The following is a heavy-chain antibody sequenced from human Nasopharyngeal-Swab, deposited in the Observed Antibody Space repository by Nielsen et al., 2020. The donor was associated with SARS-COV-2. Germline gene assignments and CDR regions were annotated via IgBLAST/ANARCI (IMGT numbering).Heavy chain of an antibody. CDR3: ARRTRGRGFDY. CDR1: GGSFSGYY. V-gene: IGHV4-34*01. D-gene: IGHD3-16*01. CDR2: INHSGST. Sequence: SETLSLTCAVYGGSFSGYYWSWIRQPPGKGLEWIGEINHSGSTNYNPSLKSRVTISVDTSKNQFSLKLSPVTAADTAVYYCARRTRGRGFDYWGQGTLVTVSS. J-gene: IGHJ4*02.